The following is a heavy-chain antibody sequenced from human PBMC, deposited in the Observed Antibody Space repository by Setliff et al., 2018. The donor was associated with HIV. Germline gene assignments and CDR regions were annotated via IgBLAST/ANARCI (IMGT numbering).Heavy chain of an antibody. Sequence: GGSLRLSCAASGFTVSSNYISWVRQAPGKGLEWVSVIYSGGYTDYADSVEGRFTISRDNSKNSLYLQMNSLTAEDTALYYCTREVCSDGCPNDAFDIWGRGTMVTVSS. CDR3: TREVCSDGCPNDAFDI. J-gene: IGHJ3*02. CDR1: GFTVSSNY. D-gene: IGHD2-15*01. CDR2: IYSGGYT. V-gene: IGHV3-53*01.